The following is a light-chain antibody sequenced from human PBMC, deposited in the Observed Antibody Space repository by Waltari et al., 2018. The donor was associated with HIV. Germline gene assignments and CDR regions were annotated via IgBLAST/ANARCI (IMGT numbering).Light chain of an antibody. Sequence: QSALTQPASVSGSPGPSITIPCTGTTSEVGWYNYLSWYQQHPGKAPQLMIYDVSNRPSGVSNRFSGSKSGNTASLTISGLQAEDEADYYCSSYTSSSTLVVFGGGTKLTVL. CDR2: DVS. V-gene: IGLV2-14*01. CDR1: TSEVGWYNY. J-gene: IGLJ2*01. CDR3: SSYTSSSTLVV.